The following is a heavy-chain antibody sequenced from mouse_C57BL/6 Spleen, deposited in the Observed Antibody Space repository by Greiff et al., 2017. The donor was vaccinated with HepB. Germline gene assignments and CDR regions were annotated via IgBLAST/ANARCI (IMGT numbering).Heavy chain of an antibody. V-gene: IGHV1-81*01. CDR2: IYPRSGNT. J-gene: IGHJ2*01. Sequence: QVQLQQSGAELARPGASVKLSCKASGYTFTSYGISWVKQRTGQGLEWIGEIYPRSGNTYYNEKFKGKATLTADKSYSTAYMELRSLTSEDSAVYFCARDGNQFFYFDYWGQGTTLTVSS. CDR1: GYTFTSYG. CDR3: ARDGNQFFYFDY. D-gene: IGHD2-1*01.